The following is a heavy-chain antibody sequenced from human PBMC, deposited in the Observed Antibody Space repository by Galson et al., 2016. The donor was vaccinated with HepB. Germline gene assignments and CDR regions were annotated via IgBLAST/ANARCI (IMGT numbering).Heavy chain of an antibody. V-gene: IGHV1-46*01. Sequence: SVKVSCKASGYTFTSYYMHWVRQAPGHGLEWMGIINPSSNSTRYAQKFQGRVTMTRDTSTSTVYMELSSLRSEDTAVYYCAREHFGSGWYDYWGQGTLVTVSS. J-gene: IGHJ4*02. CDR1: GYTFTSYY. D-gene: IGHD6-13*01. CDR2: INPSSNST. CDR3: AREHFGSGWYDY.